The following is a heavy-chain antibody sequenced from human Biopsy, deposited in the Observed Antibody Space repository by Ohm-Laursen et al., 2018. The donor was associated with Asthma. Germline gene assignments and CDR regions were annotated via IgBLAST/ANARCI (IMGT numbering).Heavy chain of an antibody. CDR3: ARRWRSYDSSNYYLDQ. Sequence: GTLSLTCIVSGGSISDYYKTWFRQPPGKGLEWIGYIYYSGSTNYNPSLKSRVTISEDTSKNQFSLKLTSVTAADTAVYFCARRWRSYDSSNYYLDQWGQGTLVTVSS. CDR1: GGSISDYY. V-gene: IGHV4-59*01. D-gene: IGHD3-22*01. J-gene: IGHJ4*02. CDR2: IYYSGST.